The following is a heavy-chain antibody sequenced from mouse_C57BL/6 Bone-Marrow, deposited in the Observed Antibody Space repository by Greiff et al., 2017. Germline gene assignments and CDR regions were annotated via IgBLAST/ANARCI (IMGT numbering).Heavy chain of an antibody. J-gene: IGHJ2*01. D-gene: IGHD2-1*01. Sequence: EVHLVESGGGLVKPGGSLKLSCAASGFTFSSYAMSWVRQTPEKRLEWVATISDGGSYTSYPDNVKGRFTISRDNAKNNLYLQMSDVKSEDTTMYYCAKGNYYFDYWGQGTTLTVSS. CDR3: AKGNYYFDY. CDR1: GFTFSSYA. CDR2: ISDGGSYT. V-gene: IGHV5-4*01.